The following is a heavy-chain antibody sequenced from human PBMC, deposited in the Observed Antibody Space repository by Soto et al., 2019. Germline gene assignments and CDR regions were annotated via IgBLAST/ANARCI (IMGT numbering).Heavy chain of an antibody. V-gene: IGHV4-30-2*01. J-gene: IGHJ6*02. Sequence: SETLSLTCAVSGASISTEGYTWSWIRQPPGKGLEWIGYIYPSGASNYNPSLRSRVTISLDASRNRFSLSVGSVTAADTAVYYCARATFGAVLHLEVWGQGTTVTVSS. D-gene: IGHD3-3*01. CDR3: ARATFGAVLHLEV. CDR1: GASISTEGYT. CDR2: IYPSGAS.